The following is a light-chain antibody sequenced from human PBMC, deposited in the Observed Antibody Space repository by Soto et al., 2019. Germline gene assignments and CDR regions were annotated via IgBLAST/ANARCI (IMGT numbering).Light chain of an antibody. V-gene: IGLV2-11*01. CDR1: SSDVGGYNY. CDR2: DVS. CDR3: CSYAGSYTSYV. Sequence: SVLTPPRSVSGAPGQSVTISCTGTSSDVGGYNYVSWYQQHPGKAPKLMIYDVSKRPSGVPDRFSGSKSGNTASLTISGLQAEDEADYYCCSYAGSYTSYVFGTGTKVTVL. J-gene: IGLJ1*01.